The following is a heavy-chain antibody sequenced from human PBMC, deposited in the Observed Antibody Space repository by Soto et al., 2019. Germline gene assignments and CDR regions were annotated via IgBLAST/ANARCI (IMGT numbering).Heavy chain of an antibody. CDR1: GYTFTNYD. CDR3: ARGPVDVGNARDMDV. D-gene: IGHD1-26*01. J-gene: IGHJ6*03. V-gene: IGHV1-8*01. CDR2: MSPNRGKT. Sequence: QVQLVQSGAEVKKPGASVKVSCKASGYTFTNYDINWVRQATGQGLEWMGWMSPNRGKTGYAQKFQGRVTMTRNTSISTAYMELSTLRSEDTAVYYCARGPVDVGNARDMDVWGKGTTVTVSS.